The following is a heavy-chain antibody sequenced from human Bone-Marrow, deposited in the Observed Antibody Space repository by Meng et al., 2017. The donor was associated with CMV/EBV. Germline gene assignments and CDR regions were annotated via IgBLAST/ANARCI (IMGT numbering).Heavy chain of an antibody. CDR1: GYTFTGYY. J-gene: IGHJ4*02. Sequence: ASVKVSCKASGYTFTGYYMHWVRQAPGQGLEWMGWINPNSGGTNYAQKLQGRVTMTTDTSTSTAYMELRSLRSDDTAVYYCARDSPWWEPYYFDYWGQGTLVTVSS. CDR3: ARDSPWWEPYYFDY. V-gene: IGHV1-2*02. D-gene: IGHD1-26*01. CDR2: INPNSGGT.